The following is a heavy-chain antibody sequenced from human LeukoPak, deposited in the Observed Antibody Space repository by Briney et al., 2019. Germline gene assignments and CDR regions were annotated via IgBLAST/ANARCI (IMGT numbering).Heavy chain of an antibody. CDR3: ARDPGSGGDFWSGYSYYFDY. Sequence: PGGSLSLSCAASGFTFSNSAMTWVRQAPGKGLEWVSTITGSDDRTYCADSVKGRFTISRDNAKNSLYLQMNSLRAEDTAVYYCARDPGSGGDFWSGYSYYFDYWGQGTLVTVSS. CDR2: ITGSDDRT. CDR1: GFTFSNSA. J-gene: IGHJ4*02. D-gene: IGHD3-3*01. V-gene: IGHV3-23*01.